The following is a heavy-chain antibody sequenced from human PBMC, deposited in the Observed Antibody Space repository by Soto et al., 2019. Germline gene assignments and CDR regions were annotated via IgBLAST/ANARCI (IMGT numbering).Heavy chain of an antibody. CDR3: AKDFYGV. V-gene: IGHV3-15*01. J-gene: IGHJ4*02. Sequence: EVQLVESGGDLVKPGGSLRLSCAASGLSLSTAWMSWVRQAPGKGLEWVGRIKSRADGGTTDYPAPVKGRFTISRDNSKNTLYLQMNSLRAEDTAVYYCAKDFYGVWGQGTLVTVSS. CDR2: IKSRADGGTT. CDR1: GLSLSTAW. D-gene: IGHD4-17*01.